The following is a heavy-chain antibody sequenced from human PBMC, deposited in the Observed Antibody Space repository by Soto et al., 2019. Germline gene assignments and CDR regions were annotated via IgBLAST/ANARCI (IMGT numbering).Heavy chain of an antibody. D-gene: IGHD3-10*01. CDR3: ARESTYFGSGSYDY. CDR1: GFTFDDYA. V-gene: IGHV3-9*01. Sequence: EVQLVESGGGLVQPGRSLRLSCAASGFTFDDYALHWVRQAPGKGLEWVSDISWNSGDLGYADSVKGRFTISRDNAKNDLYLEMNSLRPDDTALYYCARESTYFGSGSYDYWGQGTLVTVSS. J-gene: IGHJ4*02. CDR2: ISWNSGDL.